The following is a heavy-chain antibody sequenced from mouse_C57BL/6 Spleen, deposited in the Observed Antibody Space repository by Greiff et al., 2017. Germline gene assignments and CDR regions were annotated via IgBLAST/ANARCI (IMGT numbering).Heavy chain of an antibody. V-gene: IGHV3-1*01. CDR2: ISYSGST. CDR3: AMGYYGRGGFAY. J-gene: IGHJ3*01. D-gene: IGHD1-1*01. Sequence: DVMLVESGPGMVKPSQSLSLTCTVTGYSITSGYDWHWIRHFPGNKLEWMGYISYSGSTNYNPSIKSRISITHDTSKNHFFLKLNSVTTEDTATYYCAMGYYGRGGFAYWGQGTLVTVSA. CDR1: GYSITSGYD.